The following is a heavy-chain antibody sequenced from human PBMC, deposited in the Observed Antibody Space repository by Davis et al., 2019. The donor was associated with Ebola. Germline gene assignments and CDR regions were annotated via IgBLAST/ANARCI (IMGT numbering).Heavy chain of an antibody. Sequence: PGGSLRLSCAASGFTFSSYAMSWVRQAPGKGLEWVSVIYSGGSTYYADSVKGRFTISRDNSKNTLYLRMNSLRAEDTAVYYCARGPWDLDYWGQGTLVTVSS. D-gene: IGHD1-26*01. V-gene: IGHV3-53*01. J-gene: IGHJ4*02. CDR1: GFTFSSYA. CDR2: IYSGGST. CDR3: ARGPWDLDY.